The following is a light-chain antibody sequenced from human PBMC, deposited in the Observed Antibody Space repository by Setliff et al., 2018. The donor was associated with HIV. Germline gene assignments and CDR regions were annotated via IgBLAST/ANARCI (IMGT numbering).Light chain of an antibody. V-gene: IGLV2-14*01. CDR3: SSYKTGNTLV. Sequence: QSALTQPASVSGSPGRSITISCTGTSSDIGVSKYVSWYQQHPGRAPKLMIFEVINRPSGVSDRFSGSKSGNTASLTISGLQAEDEADYYCSSYKTGNTLVFGGGTKVTVL. CDR1: SSDIGVSKY. J-gene: IGLJ3*02. CDR2: EVI.